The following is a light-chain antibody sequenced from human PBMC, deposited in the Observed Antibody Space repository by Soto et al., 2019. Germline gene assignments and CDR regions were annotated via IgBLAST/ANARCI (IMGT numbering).Light chain of an antibody. V-gene: IGKV3-15*01. CDR2: GAS. Sequence: EIVMTQSPATLSVSPGERATLSCRASQSVSSTLAWYQQKPGQAPRLRIYGASTRATGIPARFSGSGSGTEFTLTISSLQSEDFGVYYCQQYNNWPPLTFGGGTKVEIK. J-gene: IGKJ4*01. CDR1: QSVSST. CDR3: QQYNNWPPLT.